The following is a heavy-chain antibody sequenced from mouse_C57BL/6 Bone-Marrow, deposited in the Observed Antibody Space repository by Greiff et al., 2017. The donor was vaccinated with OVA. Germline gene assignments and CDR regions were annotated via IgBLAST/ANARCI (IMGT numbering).Heavy chain of an antibody. Sequence: EVLLVESGGGLVKPGGSLKLSCAASGFTFSDYGMHWVRQAPEKGLEWVAYISSGSSTIYYADTVKGRFTISRDNAKNTLFLQMTSLRSEDTAMYYCARDDGYYDAWFAYWGQGTLVTVSA. V-gene: IGHV5-17*01. D-gene: IGHD2-3*01. CDR3: ARDDGYYDAWFAY. J-gene: IGHJ3*01. CDR1: GFTFSDYG. CDR2: ISSGSSTI.